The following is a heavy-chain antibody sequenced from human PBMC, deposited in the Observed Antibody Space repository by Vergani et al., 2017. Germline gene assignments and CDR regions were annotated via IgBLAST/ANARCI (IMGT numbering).Heavy chain of an antibody. V-gene: IGHV1-8*02. CDR1: GYTFTSYD. CDR3: ARGPEGPLWFGDYNYYYYGMDV. D-gene: IGHD3-10*01. CDR2: MNPNSGNT. Sequence: QVQLVQSGAEVKKPGASVKVSCKASGYTFTSYDINWVRQATGQGLEWMGWMNPNSGNTGYAQKFQGRVTMTRNTSISTAYMELSSLRSEDTAVYYCARGPEGPLWFGDYNYYYYGMDVWGQGTTVTVSS. J-gene: IGHJ6*02.